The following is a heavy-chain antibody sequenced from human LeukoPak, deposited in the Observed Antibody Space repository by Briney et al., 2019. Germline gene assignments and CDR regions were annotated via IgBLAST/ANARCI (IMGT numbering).Heavy chain of an antibody. CDR1: GFTFRSFA. CDR3: ASTFTIFGVVSDY. Sequence: GSLRLSCAASGFTFRSFAMNWVRQAPGKGLECVSAISGGGDFTKYADSVKGRFTISRDNSKSTLYLQMNSLRAEDTAVYYCASTFTIFGVVSDYWGQGTLVTVSS. D-gene: IGHD3-3*01. J-gene: IGHJ4*02. V-gene: IGHV3-23*01. CDR2: ISGGGDFT.